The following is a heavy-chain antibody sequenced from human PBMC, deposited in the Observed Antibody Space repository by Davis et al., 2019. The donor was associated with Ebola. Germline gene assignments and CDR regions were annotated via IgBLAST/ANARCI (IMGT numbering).Heavy chain of an antibody. CDR3: ARAQFPTTSDH. J-gene: IGHJ4*02. CDR1: GYTFTHYG. CDR2: INPHNGNT. D-gene: IGHD1-1*01. Sequence: ASVKVSCKASGYTFTHYGITWVRQAPGQGLEWMGWINPHNGNTNYAQNVQGRVTMTTDTSTTTAYMEVESLGSDDTAVYYCARAQFPTTSDHWGQGTLVTVSS. V-gene: IGHV1-18*04.